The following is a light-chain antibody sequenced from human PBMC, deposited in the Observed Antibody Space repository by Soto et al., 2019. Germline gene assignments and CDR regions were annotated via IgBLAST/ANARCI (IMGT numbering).Light chain of an antibody. Sequence: EIVMTQSPATLSVSPGESATLSCRASQSVSNNLAWYQQKPGQAPRLLIYGASTRATGFPARFSGSGSGTEFTLTISGLQSEDFAVYYCQQYNNWPPTWTFGQGTKVEIK. CDR2: GAS. CDR3: QQYNNWPPTWT. J-gene: IGKJ1*01. CDR1: QSVSNN. V-gene: IGKV3-15*01.